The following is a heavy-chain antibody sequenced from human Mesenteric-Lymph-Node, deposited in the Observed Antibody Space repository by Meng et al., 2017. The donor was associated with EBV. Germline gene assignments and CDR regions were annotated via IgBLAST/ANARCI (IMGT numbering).Heavy chain of an antibody. Sequence: QVQLQPWAGGVLKPSGSLSPTWVVYGWSISGYCWSWIRQPPGKGLEWIGELTHSGSTNYNPSLKSRVTISVDTSKNQFSLKLKSVTATDTAVYYCARGADRGANLGYWGQGTLVTASS. J-gene: IGHJ4*02. CDR2: LTHSGST. V-gene: IGHV4-34*01. CDR1: GWSISGYC. D-gene: IGHD3-10*01. CDR3: ARGADRGANLGY.